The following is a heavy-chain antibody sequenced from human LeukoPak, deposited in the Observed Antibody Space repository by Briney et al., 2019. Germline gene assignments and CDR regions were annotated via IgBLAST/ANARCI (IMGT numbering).Heavy chain of an antibody. CDR3: ARGRVGYYGSGSYSYFDY. CDR1: DDYA. Sequence: DDYAMHWVRQPPGKGLEWIGYIYHSGSTYYNPSLKSRVTISVDTSKNQFSLKLSSVTAADTAVYYCARGRVGYYGSGSYSYFDYWGQGTLVTVSS. J-gene: IGHJ4*02. V-gene: IGHV4-30-2*04. D-gene: IGHD3-10*01. CDR2: IYHSGST.